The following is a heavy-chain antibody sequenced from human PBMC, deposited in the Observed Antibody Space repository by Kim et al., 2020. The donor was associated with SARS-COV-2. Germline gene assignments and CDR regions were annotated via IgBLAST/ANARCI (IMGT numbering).Heavy chain of an antibody. V-gene: IGHV1-3*01. CDR2: NT. D-gene: IGHD6-19*01. J-gene: IGHJ4*02. Sequence: NTRFSRKFQGRVTITRDTSARTAYMELTSLRSEDTAIYYCARGSGWAFDYWGQGTLVTVAS. CDR3: ARGSGWAFDY.